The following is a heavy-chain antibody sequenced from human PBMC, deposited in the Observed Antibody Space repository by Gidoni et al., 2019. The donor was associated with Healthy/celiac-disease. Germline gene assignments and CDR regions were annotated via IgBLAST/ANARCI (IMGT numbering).Heavy chain of an antibody. CDR3: ARDNYVWGSYRPKGFDY. D-gene: IGHD3-16*02. V-gene: IGHV3-48*03. Sequence: VQLVESGGGLVQPGGSLRLSCAASGFTFSSYEMNWVRQAPGKGLEWVSYISSSGSTIYYADSVKGRFTISRDNAKNSLYLQMNSLRAEDTAVYYCARDNYVWGSYRPKGFDYWGQGTLVTVSS. CDR2: ISSSGSTI. CDR1: GFTFSSYE. J-gene: IGHJ4*02.